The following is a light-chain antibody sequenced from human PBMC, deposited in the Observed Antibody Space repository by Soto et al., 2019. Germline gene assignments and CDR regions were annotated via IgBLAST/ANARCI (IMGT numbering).Light chain of an antibody. V-gene: IGLV2-23*03. Sequence: QSALTQPASVSGSPGQSITISCTGTSTDIGSYNLVSWYQQHPGKAPKLMIYEGSKRPSGVSNRFSGSKSGNTASLTISGLQAEDEADYYCCSYAGIRTFVVFGGGTKVTVL. J-gene: IGLJ2*01. CDR3: CSYAGIRTFVV. CDR2: EGS. CDR1: STDIGSYNL.